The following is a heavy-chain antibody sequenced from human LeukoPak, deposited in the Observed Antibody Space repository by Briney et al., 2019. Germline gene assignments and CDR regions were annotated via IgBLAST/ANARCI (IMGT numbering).Heavy chain of an antibody. V-gene: IGHV3-15*01. J-gene: IGHJ4*02. CDR1: GFTFSNAW. CDR2: IKSKTDGGTT. CDR3: TTLAAADYFDY. Sequence: PGGSLRLSCAASGFTFSNAWMSWVRQAPGKGLEWVGRIKSKTDGGTTDYAAPVKGRFTISRDDSKNTLYLQMNSLKTEVTAVYYCTTLAAADYFDYWGQGTLVTVSS. D-gene: IGHD6-13*01.